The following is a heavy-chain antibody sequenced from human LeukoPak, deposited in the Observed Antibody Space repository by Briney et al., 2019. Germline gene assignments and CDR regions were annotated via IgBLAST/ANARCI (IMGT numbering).Heavy chain of an antibody. CDR1: GCTFTSYD. CDR3: ARCRAYDFWSGYNYYYYMDV. CDR2: MNPNSGNT. D-gene: IGHD3-3*01. Sequence: ASVKVSCKASGCTFTSYDFNWVRQATGQGREWMGWMNPNSGNTGYGQKFQGRVTMTRNTSISTAYMELSSLRSEDTAVYYCARCRAYDFWSGYNYYYYMDVWGKGTTVTVSS. J-gene: IGHJ6*03. V-gene: IGHV1-8*01.